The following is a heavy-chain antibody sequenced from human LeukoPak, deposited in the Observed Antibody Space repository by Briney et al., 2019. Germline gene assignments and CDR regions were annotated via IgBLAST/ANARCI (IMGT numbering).Heavy chain of an antibody. J-gene: IGHJ4*02. D-gene: IGHD2-15*01. Sequence: GASVKVSCKASGYTFTSYYMHWVRQAPGQGLEWMGIINPSGGSTSYAQKFQGRVTMTRDMSTSTVYMELNSLRAEDTAVYYCAKADNFVVVVAATPAYFDYWGQGTLVTVSS. V-gene: IGHV1-46*01. CDR3: AKADNFVVVVAATPAYFDY. CDR2: INPSGGST. CDR1: GYTFTSYY.